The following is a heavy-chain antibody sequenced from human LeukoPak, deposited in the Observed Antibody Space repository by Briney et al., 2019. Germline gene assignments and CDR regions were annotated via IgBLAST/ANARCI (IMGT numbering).Heavy chain of an antibody. Sequence: PGGSLRLSCAASGFDFSFTWMSWVRQAPGKGLELVGRIKSKTSGGTIDYAAPVRGRFTISRDDTENMVFLQMSSLKIEDTAVYYCTRESGYKTSRQRGFDSWGQGTLVTVSS. V-gene: IGHV3-15*01. CDR1: GFDFSFTW. D-gene: IGHD5-12*01. J-gene: IGHJ4*02. CDR3: TRESGYKTSRQRGFDS. CDR2: IKSKTSGGTI.